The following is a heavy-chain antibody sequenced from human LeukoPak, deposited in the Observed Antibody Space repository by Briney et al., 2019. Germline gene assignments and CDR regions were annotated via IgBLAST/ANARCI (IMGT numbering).Heavy chain of an antibody. CDR2: IKQDGSEK. D-gene: IGHD2-2*03. Sequence: GSLRLSCAASGFTFSSYAMHWVRQAPGKGLEWVANIKQDGSEKYYVDSVKGRFTISRDNAKNSLYLQMNSLRAEDTAVYYCARDGFDWGQGTLVTVSS. V-gene: IGHV3-7*03. CDR3: ARDGFD. CDR1: GFTFSSYA. J-gene: IGHJ4*02.